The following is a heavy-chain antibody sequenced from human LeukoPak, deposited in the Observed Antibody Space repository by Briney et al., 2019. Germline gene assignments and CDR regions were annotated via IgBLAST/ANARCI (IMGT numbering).Heavy chain of an antibody. CDR2: ISASGDNT. CDR1: GLTFAGYD. D-gene: IGHD2-2*01. V-gene: IGHV3-23*01. J-gene: IGHJ4*02. CDR3: AKRFCSATRCFHFDY. Sequence: GGSLRLSCAASGLTFAGYDMSWVRQAPGKGLEWVSPISASGDNTYYAGSVKGRFTISRDNSKNTLYLQMDSLRAEDTAVYYCAKRFCSATRCFHFDYWGQGTLVTVSS.